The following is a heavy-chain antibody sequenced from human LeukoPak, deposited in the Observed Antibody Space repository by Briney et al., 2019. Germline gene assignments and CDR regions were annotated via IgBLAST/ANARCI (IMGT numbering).Heavy chain of an antibody. J-gene: IGHJ4*02. CDR1: GGSISSSSYY. V-gene: IGHV4-39*07. D-gene: IGHD4-17*01. Sequence: SETLSLTCTVSGGSISSSSYYWGWIRQPPGKGLEWIGNIYYSGSTYYNPSLNSRVTISVDTSKNQFSLKLRSVTAADTAVYYCARELAVTTVIDYFDYWGQGTLVTVSS. CDR2: IYYSGST. CDR3: ARELAVTTVIDYFDY.